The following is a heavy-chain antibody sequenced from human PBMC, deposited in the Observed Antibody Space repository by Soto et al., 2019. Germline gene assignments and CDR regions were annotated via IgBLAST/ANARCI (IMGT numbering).Heavy chain of an antibody. J-gene: IGHJ6*02. D-gene: IGHD3-3*01. CDR1: GYTFTSYA. V-gene: IGHV1-3*01. Sequence: GASVKVSCKASGYTFTSYATHWVRQAPGQRLEWMGWINAGNGNTKYSQKFQGRVTITRDTSASTAYMELSSLRSEDTAVYYCARDDPYYDFWSGYSAPLGMDVWGQGTTVTVSS. CDR2: INAGNGNT. CDR3: ARDDPYYDFWSGYSAPLGMDV.